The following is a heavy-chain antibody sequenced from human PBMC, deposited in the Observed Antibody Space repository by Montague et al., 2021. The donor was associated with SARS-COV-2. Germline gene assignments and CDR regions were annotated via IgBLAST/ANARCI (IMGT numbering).Heavy chain of an antibody. D-gene: IGHD3-10*01. Sequence: SLRLSCAASGFIFKDYWMHWVRQVPGKGLVWVSRINSVGSATTYADFVKGRFTISRDNAENTLYLQMDSLRAEDMAVYYCARDFAHRGDWGQGTLVTVSS. V-gene: IGHV3-74*01. CDR2: INSVGSAT. CDR3: ARDFAHRGD. CDR1: GFIFKDYW. J-gene: IGHJ4*02.